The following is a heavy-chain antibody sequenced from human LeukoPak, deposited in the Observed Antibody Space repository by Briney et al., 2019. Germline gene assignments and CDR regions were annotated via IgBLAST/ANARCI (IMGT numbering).Heavy chain of an antibody. CDR1: GYSISNGYY. CDR2: IYYSVTT. D-gene: IGHD5-12*01. CDR3: AKDQRFSAYDPDEYNYFDP. Sequence: PSETLSLTCTVSGYSISNGYYWGWIRQTPGKGLEWLGYIYYSVTTNYNPSLKSRVTISVDTSKNQISPRLTSVTAADTAVYYCAKDQRFSAYDPDEYNYFDPWGQGTLVTVSS. J-gene: IGHJ5*02. V-gene: IGHV4-59*01.